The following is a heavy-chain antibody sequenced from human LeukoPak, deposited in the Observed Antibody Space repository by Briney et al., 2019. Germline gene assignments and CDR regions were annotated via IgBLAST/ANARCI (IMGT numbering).Heavy chain of an antibody. V-gene: IGHV3-21*01. CDR2: ISSSSSYI. D-gene: IGHD2-21*02. CDR1: GFTFSSYS. J-gene: IGHJ3*02. CDR3: ARDVAYCGGDCYFKDAFDI. Sequence: GGTLRLSCAASGFTFSSYSMNWVRQAPGKGLEWVSSISSSSSYIYYADSVKGRFTISRDNAKNSLYLQMNGLRAEDTAVYYCARDVAYCGGDCYFKDAFDIWGQGTMVTVSS.